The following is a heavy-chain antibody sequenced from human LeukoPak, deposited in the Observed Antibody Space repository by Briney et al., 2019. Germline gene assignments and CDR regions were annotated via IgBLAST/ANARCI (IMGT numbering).Heavy chain of an antibody. J-gene: IGHJ6*03. Sequence: PGGSLRLSCAASGFTFSSYGMSWVRQAPGKGLEWVSAISGSGTSTYYADSVKGRSTISRDNSKNTLYLHMNSLRAEDTAVYYCAKLPRSGGNYYYYYMDVWGKGTTVTISS. D-gene: IGHD6-19*01. CDR1: GFTFSSYG. CDR3: AKLPRSGGNYYYYYMDV. V-gene: IGHV3-23*01. CDR2: ISGSGTST.